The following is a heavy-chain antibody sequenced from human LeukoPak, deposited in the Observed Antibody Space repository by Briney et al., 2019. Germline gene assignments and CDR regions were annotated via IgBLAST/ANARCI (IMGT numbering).Heavy chain of an antibody. D-gene: IGHD3-10*01. J-gene: IGHJ4*02. V-gene: IGHV3-30*02. Sequence: PGRSLRLSCAASGFTFSSYGMHWVRQTPDKGLEWVAFIRYDGTNQFYAESVKGRFTISRDNSNNTVYLHMDSLRPEDTAVFYCARVYYYASGRLDSWGQGTLITVSS. CDR3: ARVYYYASGRLDS. CDR1: GFTFSSYG. CDR2: IRYDGTNQ.